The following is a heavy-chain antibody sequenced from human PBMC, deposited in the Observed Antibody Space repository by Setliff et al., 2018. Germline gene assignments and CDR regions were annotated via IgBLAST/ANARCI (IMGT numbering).Heavy chain of an antibody. D-gene: IGHD7-27*01. Sequence: LRLSCAASGFTFSSYSMNWVRQAPGKGLEWVSLISWNGGSTYYAASVKGRFTISRDNSKNSLYLQMNSLRPEDTALYYCAKGLTGDWGVDYWGQGTLVTVSS. CDR1: GFTFSSYS. J-gene: IGHJ4*02. V-gene: IGHV3-43*01. CDR3: AKGLTGDWGVDY. CDR2: ISWNGGST.